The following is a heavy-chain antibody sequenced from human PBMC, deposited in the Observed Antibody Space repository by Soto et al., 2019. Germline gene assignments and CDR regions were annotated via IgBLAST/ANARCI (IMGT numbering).Heavy chain of an antibody. CDR1: VGSISSSSSY. J-gene: IGHJ3*01. V-gene: IGHV4-39*01. Sequence: SETLSLTCTFSVGSISSSSSYCVWIRQPPGKGLEWVGSIYYGGSTYYNPTLQSRVTISVDTSKNLFSLNLRSVTAADTAIYYRARRGLMLVTLWGQATMVIVS. D-gene: IGHD2-8*01. CDR3: ARRGLMLVTL. CDR2: IYYGGST.